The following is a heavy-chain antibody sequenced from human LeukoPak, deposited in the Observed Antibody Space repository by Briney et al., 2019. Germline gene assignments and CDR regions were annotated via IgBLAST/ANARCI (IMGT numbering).Heavy chain of an antibody. CDR3: AKSRLTPHP. CDR2: IGGSGSST. CDR1: GFTFSNSD. J-gene: IGHJ5*02. Sequence: GGSLRLSCAASGFTFSNSDMSWVRQAPGKGLEWVSAIGGSGSSTFYADSVKGRFTVSRDNSKNTLYLQMSSLRAEDTAVYYCAKSRLTPHPWGQGTLATVSS. V-gene: IGHV3-23*01. D-gene: IGHD1-14*01.